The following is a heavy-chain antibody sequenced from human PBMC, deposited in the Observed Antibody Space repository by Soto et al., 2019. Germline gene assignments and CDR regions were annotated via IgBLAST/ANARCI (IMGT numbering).Heavy chain of an antibody. CDR1: GGSICSSGYY. J-gene: IGHJ5*02. V-gene: IGHV4-39*01. Sequence: PTETLSLTCTVSGGSICSSGYYWGWIRQPPGKGLEWIGSIYYSGSTYYNPSLKSRVTISVDTSKNQFSLKLSSVTAADTAVYYCARYEGSYCGGDCYSIWVSGFDPWGQGTLVTVSS. CDR2: IYYSGST. CDR3: ARYEGSYCGGDCYSIWVSGFDP. D-gene: IGHD2-21*02.